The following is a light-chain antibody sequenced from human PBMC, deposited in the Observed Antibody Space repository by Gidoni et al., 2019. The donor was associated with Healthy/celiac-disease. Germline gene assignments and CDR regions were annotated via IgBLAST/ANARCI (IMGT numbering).Light chain of an antibody. J-gene: IGKJ1*01. CDR3: QQYNSYSRT. V-gene: IGKV1-5*03. CDR2: TAS. Sequence: DIQMTQSPSTLSASVGDRVTITCRASQSISSWLAWYHQKPGKAPKLLIDTASSLESGVPSRFSGSGSGTEFTLTISSLQPDDFATYYCQQYNSYSRTFGQXTKVEIK. CDR1: QSISSW.